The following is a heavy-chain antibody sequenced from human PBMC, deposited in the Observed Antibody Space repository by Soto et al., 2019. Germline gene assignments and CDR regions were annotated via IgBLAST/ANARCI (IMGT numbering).Heavy chain of an antibody. D-gene: IGHD6-6*01. CDR3: ATDGYSSSSGDYYYGMDV. Sequence: SVKVTCKVSGYTLTELSMHWVRQAPGKGLEWMGGFDPEDGETIYAQKFQGRVTMTEDTSTDTAYMELSSLRSEDTAVYYCATDGYSSSSGDYYYGMDVWGQGTTVTAP. CDR2: FDPEDGET. CDR1: GYTLTELS. J-gene: IGHJ6*02. V-gene: IGHV1-24*01.